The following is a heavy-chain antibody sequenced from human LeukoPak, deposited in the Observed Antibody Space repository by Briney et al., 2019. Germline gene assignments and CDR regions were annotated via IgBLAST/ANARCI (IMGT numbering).Heavy chain of an antibody. CDR3: AKDQYYYDSSGYTDYYYYGMDV. D-gene: IGHD3-22*01. CDR2: ISYDGSNK. CDR1: GFTFSSYG. V-gene: IGHV3-30*18. Sequence: GGSLRPSCAASGFTFSSYGMHWVRQAPGKGLEWVAVISYDGSNKYYADSVKGRFTISRDNSKNTLYLQMNSLRAEDTAVYYCAKDQYYYDSSGYTDYYYYGMDVWGQGTTVTVSS. J-gene: IGHJ6*02.